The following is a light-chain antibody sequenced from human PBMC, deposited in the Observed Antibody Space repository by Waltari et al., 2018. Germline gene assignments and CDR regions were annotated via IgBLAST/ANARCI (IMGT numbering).Light chain of an antibody. J-gene: IGKJ2*01. CDR3: QQYKSSSYT. Sequence: DIQMIQSPSTLSASVGDSVTITCRASQSIVTWLAWYQQKPGKAPKLLIYMASRLEGGVPSRFSASGSGTEFTLTISSLQPDDFATYYCQQYKSSSYTFGQGTKLEI. V-gene: IGKV1-5*03. CDR1: QSIVTW. CDR2: MAS.